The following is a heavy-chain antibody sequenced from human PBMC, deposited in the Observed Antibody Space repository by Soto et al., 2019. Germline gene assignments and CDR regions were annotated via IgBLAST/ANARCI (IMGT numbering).Heavy chain of an antibody. D-gene: IGHD6-19*01. Sequence: PSQTLSLTCAISGDSVSNKGATWNWIRQSPSRGLEWLGRAYYRSRWHYDYAASVRCRININPDTSKKQFSLQLNSVTPEDTAVYYCARDPPDFSSGLDYWGQGTLVNVSS. CDR3: ARDPPDFSSGLDY. J-gene: IGHJ4*02. CDR2: AYYRSRWHY. CDR1: GDSVSNKGAT. V-gene: IGHV6-1*01.